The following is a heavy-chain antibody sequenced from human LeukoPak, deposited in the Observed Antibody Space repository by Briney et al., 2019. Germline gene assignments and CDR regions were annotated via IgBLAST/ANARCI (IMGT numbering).Heavy chain of an antibody. CDR3: ASTDCSGGSCYQGYYYYGMDV. CDR1: GGSFSGYY. CDR2: INHSGST. Sequence: KSSETLSLTCAVYGGSFSGYYWSWIRQPPGKGLEWIGEINHSGSTNYNPSLKSRVTISVDTSKNQFSLKLSSVTAADTAVYYCASTDCSGGSCYQGYYYYGMDVWGQGTTVTVSS. D-gene: IGHD2-15*01. J-gene: IGHJ6*02. V-gene: IGHV4-34*01.